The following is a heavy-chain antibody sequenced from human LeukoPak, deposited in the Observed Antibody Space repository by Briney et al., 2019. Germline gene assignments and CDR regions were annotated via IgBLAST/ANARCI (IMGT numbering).Heavy chain of an antibody. Sequence: GGSLRLSCAASRFTFRNYAMHWVRQAPGKGLEWVAVISSDGTNKDYADSVKGRFTISRDNSKNTLYLQMNSLRAEDTAVYYCARARSSYGYGDAFDIWGQGTMVTVSS. CDR2: ISSDGTNK. CDR3: ARARSSYGYGDAFDI. D-gene: IGHD5-18*01. CDR1: RFTFRNYA. J-gene: IGHJ3*02. V-gene: IGHV3-30*04.